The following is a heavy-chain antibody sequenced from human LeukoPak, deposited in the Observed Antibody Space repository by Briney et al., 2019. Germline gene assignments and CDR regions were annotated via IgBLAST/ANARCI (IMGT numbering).Heavy chain of an antibody. V-gene: IGHV3-23*01. CDR1: GFTFSNYA. CDR3: AKASRIVVVVAATSPYYYMDV. J-gene: IGHJ6*03. CDR2: ISGSGGST. D-gene: IGHD2-15*01. Sequence: GSLRLSCAASGFTFSNYAMSWVRQAPGKGLEWVSTISGSGGSTYYADSVKGRFTISRDNSKNTLYLQMYSLRAEDTALYYCAKASRIVVVVAATSPYYYMDVWGKGTTVTVSS.